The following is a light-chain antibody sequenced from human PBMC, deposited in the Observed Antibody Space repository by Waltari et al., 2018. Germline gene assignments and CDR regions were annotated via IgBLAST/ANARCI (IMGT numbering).Light chain of an antibody. Sequence: QSALTQPASVSGSPGQPITISCTGPNSDIGNYNLVSWYQQYPGKAPKLVIYEDSQRPSGVSHRFSGSKSGNTASLTISGLQADDESDFHCSSFATSGIWVFGGGTRLTVL. V-gene: IGLV2-23*01. CDR3: SSFATSGIWV. J-gene: IGLJ3*02. CDR2: EDS. CDR1: NSDIGNYNL.